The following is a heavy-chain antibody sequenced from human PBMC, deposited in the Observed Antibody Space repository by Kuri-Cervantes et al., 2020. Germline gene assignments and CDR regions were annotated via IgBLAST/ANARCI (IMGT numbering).Heavy chain of an antibody. CDR3: ARFGGATDY. D-gene: IGHD1-26*01. Sequence: GESLKISCAASGFTFSDYYMSWIRQAPGKGLEWVSYISTTGTTMYYADSVKGRFTISRDNAKNSPYLQMNSLRVEDTAVYYCARFGGATDYWGQGTLVTVSS. J-gene: IGHJ4*02. CDR2: ISTTGTTM. V-gene: IGHV3-11*01. CDR1: GFTFSDYY.